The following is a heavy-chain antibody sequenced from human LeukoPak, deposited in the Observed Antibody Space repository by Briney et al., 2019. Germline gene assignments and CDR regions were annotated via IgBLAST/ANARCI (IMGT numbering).Heavy chain of an antibody. V-gene: IGHV3-23*01. D-gene: IGHD6-13*01. Sequence: GGSLRLSCAASGFTFSNYAMSWVRQARGKGLEWVSGIVNTGGGTYYTQSVKGRFTISRDNSKNTLYLQMNSLRADDTAVYYCAKEIAALGSPLLDYWGQGTLVTVSS. CDR1: GFTFSNYA. CDR3: AKEIAALGSPLLDY. CDR2: IVNTGGGT. J-gene: IGHJ4*02.